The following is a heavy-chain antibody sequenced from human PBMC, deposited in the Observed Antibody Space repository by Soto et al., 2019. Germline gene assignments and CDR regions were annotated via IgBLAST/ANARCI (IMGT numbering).Heavy chain of an antibody. V-gene: IGHV1-18*01. Sequence: ASVKVSCKASGYTFTSYGISWVRQAPGQGLEWKGWISAYNGNTNYAQKLQGRVTMTTDTSTSTAYMELRSLRSDDTAVYYCARVSRYGSGSYYALGSFDYWGQGTLVTVSS. J-gene: IGHJ4*02. CDR3: ARVSRYGSGSYYALGSFDY. CDR2: ISAYNGNT. CDR1: GYTFTSYG. D-gene: IGHD3-10*01.